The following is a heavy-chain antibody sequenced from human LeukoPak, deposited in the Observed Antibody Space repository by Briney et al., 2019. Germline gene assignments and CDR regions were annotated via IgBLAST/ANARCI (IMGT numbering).Heavy chain of an antibody. V-gene: IGHV4-59*01. Sequence: SETLSLTCTVSGGSLSSYYWSWIRQPPGKGLEWIGYIYYSGSTNYNPSLKSRVTISVDTSKNQFSLKLSSVTAADTAVYYCARWAVAGTEYYYYGMDVWGQGTTVTVSS. D-gene: IGHD6-19*01. J-gene: IGHJ6*02. CDR1: GGSLSSYY. CDR3: ARWAVAGTEYYYYGMDV. CDR2: IYYSGST.